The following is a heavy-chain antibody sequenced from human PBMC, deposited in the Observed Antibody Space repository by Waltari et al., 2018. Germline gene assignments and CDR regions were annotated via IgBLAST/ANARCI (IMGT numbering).Heavy chain of an antibody. CDR3: AKPMGTPYYYGMDV. V-gene: IGHV3-30*01. J-gene: IGHJ6*02. CDR2: TLDDGSHK. Sequence: QVQLVESGGGVVRPGGSLRISCAASGFSFSSFAMNWVRQAPGKGLEWVATTLDDGSHKYYADSVKGRFTISRDNSNNTLFLQMDSLRREDTAVYYCAKPMGTPYYYGMDVWGQGTAVTVSS. CDR1: GFSFSSFA.